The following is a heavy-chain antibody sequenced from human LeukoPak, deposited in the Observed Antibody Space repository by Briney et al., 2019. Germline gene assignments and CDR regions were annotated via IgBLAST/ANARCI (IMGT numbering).Heavy chain of an antibody. V-gene: IGHV4-39*01. CDR3: ARRVDTSSGGYFDS. D-gene: IGHD3-22*01. J-gene: IGHJ4*02. Sequence: SETLSLTCVVSGGSISSSSHYWGWIRQPPGKGLEWIGSIYHSGSTSYNASLKSRVTISVDTSKNQFSLKLASVTAADTAVYFCARRVDTSSGGYFDSWGQGILVTVS. CDR2: IYHSGST. CDR1: GGSISSSSHY.